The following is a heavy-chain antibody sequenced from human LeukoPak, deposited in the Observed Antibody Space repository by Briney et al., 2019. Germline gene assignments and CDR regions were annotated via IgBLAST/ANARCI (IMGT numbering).Heavy chain of an antibody. CDR2: ISGSGGTT. V-gene: IGHV3-23*01. CDR1: GFIFKRKA. CDR3: AKEKDGHSPFDD. Sequence: SGGSLRLSSAASGFIFKRKAMSWVRQAPGKGLEWVSYISGSGGTTNYADSVKGRFTISRDNSKDTLYLQMNSLCAEDTAVYFCAKEKDGHSPFDDWGQGTMITVSS. J-gene: IGHJ4*02. D-gene: IGHD5-24*01.